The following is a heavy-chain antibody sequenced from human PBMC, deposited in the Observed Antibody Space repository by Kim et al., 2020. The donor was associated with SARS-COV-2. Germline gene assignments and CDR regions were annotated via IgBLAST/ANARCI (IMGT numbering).Heavy chain of an antibody. J-gene: IGHJ6*01. CDR1: GFTFSSYS. Sequence: GGSLRLSCAASGFTFSSYSMNWVRQAPGKGLEWVSSISTSSTYIYYADSVKGRFTLSRDNAKNSLYLQMDSLSAEDTAVYYCARDLLRPNKVTSYGMDV. D-gene: IGHD5-18*01. V-gene: IGHV3-21*01. CDR3: ARDLLRPNKVTSYGMDV. CDR2: ISTSSTYI.